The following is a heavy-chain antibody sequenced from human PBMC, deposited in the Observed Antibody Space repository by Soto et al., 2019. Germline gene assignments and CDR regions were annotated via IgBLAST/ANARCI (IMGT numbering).Heavy chain of an antibody. CDR2: VFNNGAF. D-gene: IGHD3-22*01. CDR3: TRHVERSSGYSRRDAFDI. J-gene: IGHJ3*02. Sequence: QLQLQESGPRLVKPSETLSLTCTVSGGSINSIRLYWGWIRQTPGKGLEWIGSVFNNGAFHYNPSLSSRVTTSVDTLKNQFSLKLSSVTAADTAVYYCTRHVERSSGYSRRDAFDIWGQGTLVTVSS. CDR1: GGSINSIRLY. V-gene: IGHV4-39*01.